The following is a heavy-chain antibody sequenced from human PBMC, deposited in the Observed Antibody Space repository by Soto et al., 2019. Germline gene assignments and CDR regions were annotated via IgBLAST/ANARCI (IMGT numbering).Heavy chain of an antibody. CDR1: GYTFTSYY. Sequence: PSVKVSCKASGYTFTSYYMHWVRQAPGQGLEWMGIINPSGGSTSYAQKFQGRVTMTRDTSTSTVYMELSSLRSEDTAVYYCASDYGRQVRGALWGQGTLVTVSS. V-gene: IGHV1-46*03. J-gene: IGHJ4*02. CDR2: INPSGGST. D-gene: IGHD3-10*01. CDR3: ASDYGRQVRGAL.